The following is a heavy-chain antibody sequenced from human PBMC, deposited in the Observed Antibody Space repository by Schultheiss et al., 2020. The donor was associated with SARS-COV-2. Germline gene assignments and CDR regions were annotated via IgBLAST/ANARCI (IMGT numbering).Heavy chain of an antibody. J-gene: IGHJ6*02. D-gene: IGHD1/OR15-1a*01. CDR3: ARVVGYGNNAGEVGYAMDD. CDR1: GFTFRSYW. Sequence: GGSLRLSCTASGFTFRSYWMHWVRQAPGKGLVWVSRINSAGSSTSYADSVKGRFTISRDNAKNTLYLQMTSLRAEDTAVYYCARVVGYGNNAGEVGYAMDDWGQGTTVTVSS. V-gene: IGHV3-74*01. CDR2: INSAGSST.